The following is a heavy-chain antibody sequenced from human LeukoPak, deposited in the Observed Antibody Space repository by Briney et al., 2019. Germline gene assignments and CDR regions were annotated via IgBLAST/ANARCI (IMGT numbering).Heavy chain of an antibody. V-gene: IGHV1-8*01. CDR3: ASEQEGYSSSWRPYNWFDP. Sequence: GASVKVSCKASGYTLTSYDINWVRQATGQGLEWMGWMNPNSGNTGYAQKFQGRVTMTRNTSISTAYMELSSLRSEDTAVYYCASEQEGYSSSWRPYNWFDPWGQGTLVTVSS. J-gene: IGHJ5*02. D-gene: IGHD6-13*01. CDR1: GYTLTSYD. CDR2: MNPNSGNT.